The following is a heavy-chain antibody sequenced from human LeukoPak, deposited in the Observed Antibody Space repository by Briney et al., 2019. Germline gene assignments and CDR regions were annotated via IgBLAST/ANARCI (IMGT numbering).Heavy chain of an antibody. Sequence: SETLSLTCTVSDDSISDYYRGWIRQPPRKGLEWIGYFHNSGTSTYNPSLKSLVTISADTSKNQFSLKLNSLTTADTAVYYCTRGAGWLIDYWGQGNLVTVSS. D-gene: IGHD3-16*01. J-gene: IGHJ4*02. CDR2: FHNSGTS. V-gene: IGHV4-59*01. CDR1: DDSISDYY. CDR3: TRGAGWLIDY.